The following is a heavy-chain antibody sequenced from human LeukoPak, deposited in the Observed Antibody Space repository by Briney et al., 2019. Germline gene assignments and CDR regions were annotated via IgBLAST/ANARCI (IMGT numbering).Heavy chain of an antibody. Sequence: SETLSLTCTVSGGSISSYYWTWIRLPPGKGLEWIGYIYYTGATYYNPSLKSRVTISLDTSKNQFSLKLSSVTAADAAVYYCAGAGYSYNTGYYFDYWGQGALVTVSS. V-gene: IGHV4-59*01. J-gene: IGHJ4*02. CDR2: IYYTGAT. CDR1: GGSISSYY. CDR3: AGAGYSYNTGYYFDY. D-gene: IGHD5-18*01.